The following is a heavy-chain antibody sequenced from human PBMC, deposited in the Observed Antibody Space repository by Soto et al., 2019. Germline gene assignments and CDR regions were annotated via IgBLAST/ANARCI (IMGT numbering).Heavy chain of an antibody. CDR1: GASISSSSFY. J-gene: IGHJ4*03. CDR3: ARGPIAKDLGPFDY. CDR2: IYYDGST. V-gene: IGHV4-39*01. Sequence: PSETLSLTCTVSGASISSSSFYWGWIRQPPGKGLESIANIYYDGSTYYNPSLKSRVTISVDTSKNQFSLKLSSVTAADTAVYYCARGPIAKDLGPFDYWGQGTTVTVSS.